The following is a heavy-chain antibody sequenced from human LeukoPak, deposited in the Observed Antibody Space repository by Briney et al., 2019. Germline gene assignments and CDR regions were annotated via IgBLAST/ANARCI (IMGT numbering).Heavy chain of an antibody. CDR3: AKDGQVGAPNDYYYYMDV. D-gene: IGHD1-26*01. Sequence: GGSLRLSCVASGFTFSNYAMNWVRQAPGKGLEWVSVIGGSGGRCGAIYYADSVQCRFTISRDNSQSTLYLQMDSLTAEDTAMYYCAKDGQVGAPNDYYYYMDVWGTGIVVTVSS. CDR1: GFTFSNYA. V-gene: IGHV3-23*01. J-gene: IGHJ6*03. CDR2: IGGSGGRCGAI.